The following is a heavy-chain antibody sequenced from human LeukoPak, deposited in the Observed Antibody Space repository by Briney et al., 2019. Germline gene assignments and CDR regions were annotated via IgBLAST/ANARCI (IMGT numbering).Heavy chain of an antibody. CDR1: GGSFSGYY. J-gene: IGHJ4*02. V-gene: IGHV4-34*01. D-gene: IGHD2-15*01. CDR3: ARGSQYCSGGSCYYNY. Sequence: SETLSLTCAVYGGSFSGYYWSWIRQPPGKGLEWIGEINHSGSTNYNPSLKSRVTISVDTSKNQFSLKLSSVTAADTAVYYCARGSQYCSGGSCYYNYWGQGTLVTVSS. CDR2: INHSGST.